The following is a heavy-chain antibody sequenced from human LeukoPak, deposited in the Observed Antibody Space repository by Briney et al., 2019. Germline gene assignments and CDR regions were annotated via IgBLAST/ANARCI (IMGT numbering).Heavy chain of an antibody. CDR2: ISSSSSCI. Sequence: GRSLRLSCAASGFTFSSYGMNWVRQAPGKGLEWVSSISSSSSCIYYADSVKGRFTISRDNAKNSLYLQMNSLRAEDTAVYYCARAAGQYCTNGVCYYMDVWGKGTTVTVSS. CDR3: ARAAGQYCTNGVCYYMDV. J-gene: IGHJ6*03. D-gene: IGHD2-8*01. V-gene: IGHV3-21*01. CDR1: GFTFSSYG.